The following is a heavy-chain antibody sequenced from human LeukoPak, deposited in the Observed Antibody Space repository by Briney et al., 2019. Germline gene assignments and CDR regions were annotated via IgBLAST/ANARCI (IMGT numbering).Heavy chain of an antibody. CDR1: GFTFSNST. CDR3: AVHSSGYYYYYMDV. J-gene: IGHJ6*03. Sequence: PGGSLRLSCAASGFTFSNSTMNWVRQTPEKGLEWVSSISSSSTFIYYADSVKGRFTISRDNAKNSLYLQMNSLRAEDTAVYFCAVHSSGYYYYYMDVWGKGTTVTVSS. CDR2: ISSSSTFI. V-gene: IGHV3-21*01. D-gene: IGHD6-19*01.